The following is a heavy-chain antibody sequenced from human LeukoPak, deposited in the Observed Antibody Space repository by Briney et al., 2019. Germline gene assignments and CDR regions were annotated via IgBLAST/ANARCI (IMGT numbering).Heavy chain of an antibody. Sequence: PSQTLSLTCVVSGGSISSGGYSWSWIRQPPGKGLEWIGYIYHSGSTYYNPSLKSRITISIDRSKNQFSLKLSSVTAADTAVYYCARGRTYDYWGQGTLVTVSS. V-gene: IGHV4-30-2*01. CDR3: ARGRTYDY. CDR1: GGSISSGGYS. J-gene: IGHJ4*02. D-gene: IGHD1-14*01. CDR2: IYHSGST.